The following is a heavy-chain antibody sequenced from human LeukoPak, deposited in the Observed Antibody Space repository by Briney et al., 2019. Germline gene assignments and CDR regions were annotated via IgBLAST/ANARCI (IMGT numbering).Heavy chain of an antibody. D-gene: IGHD6-19*01. CDR3: ARGSVAAEFNWFDP. CDR1: GGSISSGGYY. Sequence: SETLSLTCTVSGGSISSGGYYWSWIRQHPGKGLEWIGYIYYSGRTYYNPSLKSRVTISVDTSKNQFSLKLSSVTAADTAVYYCARGSVAAEFNWFDPWGQGTLVTVSS. J-gene: IGHJ5*02. CDR2: IYYSGRT. V-gene: IGHV4-31*03.